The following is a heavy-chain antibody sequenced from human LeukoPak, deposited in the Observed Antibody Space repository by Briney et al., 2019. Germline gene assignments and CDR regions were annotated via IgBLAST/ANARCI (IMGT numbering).Heavy chain of an antibody. CDR1: GGSFSGYY. CDR3: ARGSQSLGYCSGGSCRAKIFDY. Sequence: PSETRSLTCAVYGGSFSGYYWSWIRQPPGKGLEWIGEINHSGSTNYNPSLKSRVTISVDTSKNQFSLKLSSVTAADTAVYYCARGSQSLGYCSGGSCRAKIFDYWGQGTPVTVSS. V-gene: IGHV4-34*01. CDR2: INHSGST. J-gene: IGHJ4*02. D-gene: IGHD2-15*01.